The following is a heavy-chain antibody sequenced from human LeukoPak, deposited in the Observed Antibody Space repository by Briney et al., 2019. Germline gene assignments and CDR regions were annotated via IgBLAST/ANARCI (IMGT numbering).Heavy chain of an antibody. CDR3: ARDHSIYFYGSGSFADY. J-gene: IGHJ4*02. Sequence: ASVKVSCKASGYRFTNYGISWVRRAPGQGLEWMGWISTYNSNTNYPENLQGRVTLTTDTSTSTVYMELRSLRSDDTAVYYCARDHSIYFYGSGSFADYWGQGNLVTVSS. CDR2: ISTYNSNT. V-gene: IGHV1-18*01. D-gene: IGHD3-10*01. CDR1: GYRFTNYG.